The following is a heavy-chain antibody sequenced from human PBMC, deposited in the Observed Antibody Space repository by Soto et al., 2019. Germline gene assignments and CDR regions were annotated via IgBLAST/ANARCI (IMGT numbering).Heavy chain of an antibody. D-gene: IGHD2-21*02. V-gene: IGHV3-30-3*01. J-gene: IGHJ2*01. CDR1: GFTFSSYA. CDR2: ISYDGSNK. Sequence: QVQLVESGGGVVQPGRSLRLSCAASGFTFSSYAMHWVRQAPGKGLEWVAVISYDGSNKYYADSVKGRFSISRDNSKNTLYLQMNRLRAEDTAVYYCARAPTKVVTPYYFDLWGRGTLVTVAS. CDR3: ARAPTKVVTPYYFDL.